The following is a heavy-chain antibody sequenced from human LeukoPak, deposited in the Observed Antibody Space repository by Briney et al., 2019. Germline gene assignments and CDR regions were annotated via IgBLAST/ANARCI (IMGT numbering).Heavy chain of an antibody. D-gene: IGHD1-14*01. J-gene: IGHJ5*02. CDR2: INQDGSGK. CDR1: GFTFSSFW. Sequence: PGGSLRLSCAAPGFTFSSFWMSWVRQAPGKGLEWVANINQDGSGKYFVDSVKGRFTISRDNAKNSLYLQMNSLRAEDTAVYYCARGVSGEPWGQGTLVTVSS. V-gene: IGHV3-7*01. CDR3: ARGVSGEP.